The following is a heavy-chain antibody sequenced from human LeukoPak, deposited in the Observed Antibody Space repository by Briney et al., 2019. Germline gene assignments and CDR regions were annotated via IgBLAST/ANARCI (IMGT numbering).Heavy chain of an antibody. CDR2: ISWNSGSI. CDR1: GFSFDDYA. D-gene: IGHD1-1*01. Sequence: PGRSLRLSCAASGFSFDDYAMHWVRQAPGKGLEWASGISWNSGSIDYVGSVKGRFTISRDNAKNSLYLQMTSLRPEDTAFYYCAKGTGRYWTFFDYWGQGILVTVSS. V-gene: IGHV3-9*01. J-gene: IGHJ4*02. CDR3: AKGTGRYWTFFDY.